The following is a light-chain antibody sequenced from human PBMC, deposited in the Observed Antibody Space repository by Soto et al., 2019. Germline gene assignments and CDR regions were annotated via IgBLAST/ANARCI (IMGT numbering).Light chain of an antibody. CDR3: LQYDDWPPWT. Sequence: EIVMTQSPVTLSVSPGESATLSCRASQSVTSNLAWYQQKPGQAPRLLIYGAFIRATGIPARFGGSGSGTEFTLTISSLQSEDFAVYYCLQYDDWPPWTFGQGTQVEIK. CDR2: GAF. CDR1: QSVTSN. J-gene: IGKJ1*01. V-gene: IGKV3-15*01.